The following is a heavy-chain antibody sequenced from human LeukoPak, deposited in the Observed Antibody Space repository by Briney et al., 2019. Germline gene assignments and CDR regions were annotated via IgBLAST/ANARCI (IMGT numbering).Heavy chain of an antibody. CDR2: IYHSGST. CDR1: GGSLTSDNW. CDR3: ARDRDGMGV. J-gene: IGHJ6*02. Sequence: SETLSLTCAVSGGSLTSDNWWTWVRQHPGKGLEWIGAIYHSGSTDYNPSLKSRVTISVDKSKNQFSLKLSSVTAADTAVYFCARDRDGMGVWGQGTTVTVSS. V-gene: IGHV4-4*02.